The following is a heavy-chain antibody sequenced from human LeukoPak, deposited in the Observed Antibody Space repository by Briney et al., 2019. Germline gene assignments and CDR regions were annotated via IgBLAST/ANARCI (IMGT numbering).Heavy chain of an antibody. CDR3: ARVRGSGTFDY. V-gene: IGHV1-46*01. J-gene: IGHJ4*02. CDR2: INPSGGST. D-gene: IGHD3-10*01. Sequence: ASVKVSCKASGYTSTSYYMHWVRQAPGQGLEWMGIINPSGGSTSYAQKFQGRVTMTRDMSTSTVYMELSSLRSEDTAVYYCARVRGSGTFDYWGQGTLVTVSS. CDR1: GYTSTSYY.